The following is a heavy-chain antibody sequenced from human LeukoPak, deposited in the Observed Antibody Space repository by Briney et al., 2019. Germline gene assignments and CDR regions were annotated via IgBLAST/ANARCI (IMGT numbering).Heavy chain of an antibody. V-gene: IGHV4-38-2*02. J-gene: IGHJ4*02. CDR2: IYHSGST. D-gene: IGHD3-3*01. Sequence: TSETLSLTCTVSGYSISSGYYWGWIRQPPGKGQEWIGSIYHSGSTYYNPSLKSRVTISVDTSKNQFSLKLSSVTAADTAVYYCARGYYDFWSGRDDYWGQGTLVTVSS. CDR1: GYSISSGYY. CDR3: ARGYYDFWSGRDDY.